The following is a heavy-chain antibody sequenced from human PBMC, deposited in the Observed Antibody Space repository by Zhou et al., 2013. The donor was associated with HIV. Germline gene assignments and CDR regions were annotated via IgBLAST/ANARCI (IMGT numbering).Heavy chain of an antibody. J-gene: IGHJ3*02. CDR3: ARASGFCSRTSCYAFDI. CDR1: GGSFGSYA. D-gene: IGHD2-2*01. Sequence: QVQLVQSGAEVKKPGSSVKVSCKASGGSFGSYAISWLRQAPGQGPEWLGTIIPFLGTSNYAQKFQHRVTNIADDSTSTAYLEMSSLRSDDTAIYYCARASGFCSRTSCYAFDIWGQGTMVTVSS. CDR2: IIPFLGTS. V-gene: IGHV1-69*13.